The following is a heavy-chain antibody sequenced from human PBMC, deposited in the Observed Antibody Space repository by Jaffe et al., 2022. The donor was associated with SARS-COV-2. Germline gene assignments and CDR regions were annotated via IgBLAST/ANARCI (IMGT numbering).Heavy chain of an antibody. D-gene: IGHD3-16*01. Sequence: QVQLVESGGGVVQPGRSLRLSCAASGFTFSSYGMHWVRQAPGKGLEWVAVISYDGSNKYYADSVKGRFTISRDNSKNTLYLQMNSLRAEDTAVYYCAKGGRVQEAPWMDVWGQGTTVTVSS. CDR2: ISYDGSNK. CDR1: GFTFSSYG. CDR3: AKGGRVQEAPWMDV. V-gene: IGHV3-30*18. J-gene: IGHJ6*02.